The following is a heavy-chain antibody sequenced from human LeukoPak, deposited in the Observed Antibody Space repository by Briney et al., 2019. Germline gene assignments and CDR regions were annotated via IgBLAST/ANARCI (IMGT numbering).Heavy chain of an antibody. CDR1: GYSISSGYY. V-gene: IGHV4-38-2*01. Sequence: SETLSLTCAVSGYSISSGYYWGWIRQPPGQGLEWIGSIYHSGSTYYNPSLKSRVTISVDTSKNQFSLKLSSVTAADTAVYYCARVVVDGEAFDIWGQGTMVTVSS. D-gene: IGHD2-8*02. CDR2: IYHSGST. J-gene: IGHJ3*02. CDR3: ARVVVDGEAFDI.